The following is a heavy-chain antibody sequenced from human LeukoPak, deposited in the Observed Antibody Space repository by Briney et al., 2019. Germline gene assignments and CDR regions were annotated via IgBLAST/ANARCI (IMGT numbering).Heavy chain of an antibody. Sequence: SETLSLTCTVSGGSISSYYWSWIRQPPGKGLEWIGYIYYSGSTNYNPSLKSRVTMSIDTSKNQFSLKLSSVTAADTAVYYCASYYYDSSGYFDAFDIWGQGTMVTVSS. V-gene: IGHV4-59*08. CDR2: IYYSGST. J-gene: IGHJ3*02. CDR1: GGSISSYY. D-gene: IGHD3-22*01. CDR3: ASYYYDSSGYFDAFDI.